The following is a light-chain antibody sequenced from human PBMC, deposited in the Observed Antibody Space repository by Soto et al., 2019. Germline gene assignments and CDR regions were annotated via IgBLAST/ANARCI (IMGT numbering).Light chain of an antibody. V-gene: IGLV2-14*03. CDR3: ISYTDRQSYL. CDR1: SSDIGSYNH. CDR2: AVS. J-gene: IGLJ1*01. Sequence: QSALTQPASVSGSPGQSITISCSGTSSDIGSYNHVAWYQQFPGKSPKLMIYAVSDRPPAVSDRFSGSKSGITASLTISGLQTEDEADYYCISYTDRQSYLFGTGTKVTVL.